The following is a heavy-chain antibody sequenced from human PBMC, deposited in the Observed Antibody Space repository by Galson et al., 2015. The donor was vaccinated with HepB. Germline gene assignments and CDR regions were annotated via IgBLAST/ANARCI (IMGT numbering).Heavy chain of an antibody. V-gene: IGHV3-66*01. D-gene: IGHD3-22*01. CDR1: GFTVSSNY. Sequence: SLRLSCAASGFTVSSNYMSWVRQAPGKGLEWVSVIYSGGSTYYADSVKGRFTIPRDNPKNTLYLQMNSLRAEDTAVYYCASGDYYDSSGYFYYFDYWGQGTLVTVSS. CDR3: ASGDYYDSSGYFYYFDY. CDR2: IYSGGST. J-gene: IGHJ4*02.